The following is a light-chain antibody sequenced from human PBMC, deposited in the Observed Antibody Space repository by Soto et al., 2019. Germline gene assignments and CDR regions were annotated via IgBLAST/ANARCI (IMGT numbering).Light chain of an antibody. CDR1: HGISSY. J-gene: IGKJ5*01. V-gene: IGKV1-8*01. Sequence: AIRMTQSSSSLSASTGDSVTITCRASHGISSYLALYQQKPGQAPKLLIYASSTLESGVPSRFSGSGSGTDFTLTISCLQSEDFATYYCQQYNSYPITFGQGTRLEIK. CDR2: ASS. CDR3: QQYNSYPIT.